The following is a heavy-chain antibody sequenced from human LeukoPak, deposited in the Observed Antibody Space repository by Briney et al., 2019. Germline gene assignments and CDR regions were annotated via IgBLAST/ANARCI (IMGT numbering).Heavy chain of an antibody. J-gene: IGHJ4*02. D-gene: IGHD6-19*01. CDR2: IYTSGST. CDR3: ARTDKQWLVPGPTYYFDY. V-gene: IGHV4-4*07. CDR1: GGSISSYY. Sequence: KPSETLSLTCTVSGGSISSYYWSWIRQPAGKGLEWIGRIYTSGSTNYNPSLKSRVTMSVDTSKNQFSLKLSSVTAADTAVYYCARTDKQWLVPGPTYYFDYWGQGTLVTVSS.